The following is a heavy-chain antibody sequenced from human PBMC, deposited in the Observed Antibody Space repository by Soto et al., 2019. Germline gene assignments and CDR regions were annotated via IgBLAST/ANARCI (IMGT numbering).Heavy chain of an antibody. J-gene: IGHJ4*02. V-gene: IGHV3-53*01. D-gene: IGHD1-1*01. CDR1: GFTVSSNY. Sequence: GGSLRLSCAASGFTVSSNYMSWVRQAPGKGLEWVSVIYSGGSTYYADSVKGRFTISRDNSKNTLYLQMNSLRAEDTAVYYCARALNWNGPVSYWGQGTLVTVSS. CDR2: IYSGGST. CDR3: ARALNWNGPVSY.